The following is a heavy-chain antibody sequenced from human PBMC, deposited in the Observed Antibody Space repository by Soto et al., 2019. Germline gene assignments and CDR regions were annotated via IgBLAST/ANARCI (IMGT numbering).Heavy chain of an antibody. CDR3: ARETGEYYFDY. CDR2: IYYSGST. CDR1: GGSISSGDYY. D-gene: IGHD7-27*01. Sequence: PLETLSLTCTVSGGSISSGDYYWSWIRQPPGKGLEWIGYIYYSGSTYYNPSLKSRVTISVDTSKNQFSLKLSSVTAADTAVYYCARETGEYYFDYWGRGTLVTVSS. V-gene: IGHV4-30-4*02. J-gene: IGHJ4*02.